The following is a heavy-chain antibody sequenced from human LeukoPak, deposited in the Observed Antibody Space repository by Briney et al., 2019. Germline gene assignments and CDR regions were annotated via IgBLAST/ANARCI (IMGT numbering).Heavy chain of an antibody. Sequence: GASVKVSFKASGGTFSSYAISWVRQAPGQGLEWMGRIIPILGIANYAQKFQGRVTITADKSTSTAYMELSSLRSEDTAVYYCASVLLRSSSPAEYFQHWGQGTLVTVSS. CDR2: IIPILGIA. V-gene: IGHV1-69*04. CDR3: ASVLLRSSSPAEYFQH. D-gene: IGHD6-6*01. J-gene: IGHJ1*01. CDR1: GGTFSSYA.